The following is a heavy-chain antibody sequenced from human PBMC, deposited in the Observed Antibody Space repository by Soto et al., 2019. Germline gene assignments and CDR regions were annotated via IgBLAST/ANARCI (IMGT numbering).Heavy chain of an antibody. J-gene: IGHJ4*02. V-gene: IGHV4-39*01. Sequence: SETLSLTCTVSGGSISSSGYYWGWIRQPPGKGLEWVGSIYYSGSTYYNPSLKSRVTISVDTSKNQFSLKLSSVTAADTAVYYCASIQTTVTTDFDYWGQGTLVTV. CDR2: IYYSGST. D-gene: IGHD4-17*01. CDR3: ASIQTTVTTDFDY. CDR1: GGSISSSGYY.